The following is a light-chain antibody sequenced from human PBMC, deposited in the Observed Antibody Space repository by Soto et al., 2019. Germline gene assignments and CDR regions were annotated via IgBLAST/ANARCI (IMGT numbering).Light chain of an antibody. CDR3: SSHTAYNTRV. CDR2: EVT. CDR1: SSDVGGYNF. V-gene: IGLV2-14*01. Sequence: QYVLTQPASVSGAPGQSIAISCTGTSSDVGGYNFVSWYQQHPGKAPKLIIHEVTNRPSGVSDRFSGSKSGNTASLTISGLQADDEADYYSSSHTAYNTRVFGSGTKVIVL. J-gene: IGLJ1*01.